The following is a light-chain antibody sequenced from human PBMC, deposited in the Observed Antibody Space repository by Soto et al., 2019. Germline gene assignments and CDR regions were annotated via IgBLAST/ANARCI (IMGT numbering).Light chain of an antibody. Sequence: QSALTQPASVSGSPGQSITISCTASSSAVGDYNPVSWYQQRPGKGPKVIIYEGTKRPSGVSNRFSGSKSGDTASLTISGLQPEDEADYYCCAYLGSFSRVAFGGGTKVTVL. CDR2: EGT. CDR1: SSAVGDYNP. CDR3: CAYLGSFSRVA. J-gene: IGLJ2*01. V-gene: IGLV2-23*01.